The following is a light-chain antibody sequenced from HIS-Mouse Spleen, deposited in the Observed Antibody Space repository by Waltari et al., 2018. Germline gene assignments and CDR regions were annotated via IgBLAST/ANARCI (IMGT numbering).Light chain of an antibody. Sequence: DIVMTQSPDSLAVSLGERATINCKSSQSVLYSSNNKNYLAWYQQKPGQPPQLLIYWASTRDSGVPDRFSGSGSGTDFTLTISSLQAEDVAVYYCQQYYSTPYTFGQGTKLEIK. V-gene: IGKV4-1*01. CDR3: QQYYSTPYT. J-gene: IGKJ2*01. CDR1: QSVLYSSNNKNY. CDR2: WAS.